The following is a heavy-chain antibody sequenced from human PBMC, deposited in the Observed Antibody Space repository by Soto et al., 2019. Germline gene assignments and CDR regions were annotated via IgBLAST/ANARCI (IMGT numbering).Heavy chain of an antibody. Sequence: QVQLVESGGGVVQPGRSLRLSCAASGFSFSSYAMYWVRQAPGKGLEWMAVISYGGSDTYYADFVKGRFTISRDNSKNTVYVQMSSLRAEDTAVYYCAKPYYSGWYPDQVDYWGQGTLVTVSS. CDR1: GFSFSSYA. D-gene: IGHD6-19*01. J-gene: IGHJ4*02. CDR2: ISYGGSDT. CDR3: AKPYYSGWYPDQVDY. V-gene: IGHV3-30*18.